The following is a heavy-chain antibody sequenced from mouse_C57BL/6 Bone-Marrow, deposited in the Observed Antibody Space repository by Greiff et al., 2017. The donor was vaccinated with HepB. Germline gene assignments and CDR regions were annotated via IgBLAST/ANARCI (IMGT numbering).Heavy chain of an antibody. V-gene: IGHV8-12*01. CDR1: GFSLSTSGMG. J-gene: IGHJ4*01. Sequence: QVTLKESGPGILQSSQTLSLTCSFSGFSLSTSGMGVSWIRQPSGKGLEWLAHIYWDDDKRYNPSLKSRLTISKDTSRNQVFLKITSVDTADTATYYCARCFITTVVAGDYAMDYWGQGTSVTVSS. CDR2: IYWDDDK. CDR3: ARCFITTVVAGDYAMDY. D-gene: IGHD1-1*01.